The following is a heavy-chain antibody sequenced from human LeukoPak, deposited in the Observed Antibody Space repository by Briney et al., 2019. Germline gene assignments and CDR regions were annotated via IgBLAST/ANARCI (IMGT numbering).Heavy chain of an antibody. CDR1: GFTFSSYV. V-gene: IGHV3-30*04. J-gene: IGHJ4*02. D-gene: IGHD6-19*01. CDR2: ISYDGSNE. Sequence: GGSLRLSCAASGFTFSSYVMHWVRQAPGKGLEWVAIISYDGSNEYYADSVKGRFTISRDNSKNTLYLQMNSLRAADTAVYYCARGSIAVSWGQGTLVTVSS. CDR3: ARGSIAVS.